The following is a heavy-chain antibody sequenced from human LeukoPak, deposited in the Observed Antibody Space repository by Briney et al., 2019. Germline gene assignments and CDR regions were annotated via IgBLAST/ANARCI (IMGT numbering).Heavy chain of an antibody. V-gene: IGHV3-64*01. J-gene: IGHJ6*03. D-gene: IGHD2-21*01. CDR2: ISSNGGST. CDR3: ARSRRPSYFYYMDV. Sequence: GGSLRLSCAASGFTVSSYAMHWVRQAPGKGLEYVSAISSNGGSTYYANSVKGRFTISRDNSKNTLYLQMGSLRAEDMAVYYCARSRRPSYFYYMDVWGKGTTVTVSS. CDR1: GFTVSSYA.